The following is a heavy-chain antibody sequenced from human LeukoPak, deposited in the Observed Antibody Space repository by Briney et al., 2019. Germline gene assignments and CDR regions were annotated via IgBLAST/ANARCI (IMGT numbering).Heavy chain of an antibody. V-gene: IGHV3-30*02. CDR3: AKDYIAGSFDY. J-gene: IGHJ4*02. Sequence: GGSLRLSCAASGFTFNDYYMHWVRQAPGKGLEWVAFIQYDGTNKYYADSVKGRFTISRENSKNTLYLQMNSLRTEDTAVYYCAKDYIAGSFDYWGQGTLVTVSS. D-gene: IGHD1-26*01. CDR1: GFTFNDYY. CDR2: IQYDGTNK.